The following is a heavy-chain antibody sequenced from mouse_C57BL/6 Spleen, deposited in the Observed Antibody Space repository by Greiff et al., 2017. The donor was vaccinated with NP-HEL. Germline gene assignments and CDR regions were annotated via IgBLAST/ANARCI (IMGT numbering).Heavy chain of an antibody. J-gene: IGHJ4*01. CDR2: IDPENGDT. D-gene: IGHD6-5*01. Sequence: VQLQQSGAELVRPGASVKLSCTASGFNIKDYYMHWVKQRPEQGLEWIGWIDPENGDTEYASKFQGQATITADTSSNIVYLQLSSLTSEDTAVYYCTRAYDYEAMDDWGQGTTVTVSS. V-gene: IGHV14-4*01. CDR1: GFNIKDYY. CDR3: TRAYDYEAMDD.